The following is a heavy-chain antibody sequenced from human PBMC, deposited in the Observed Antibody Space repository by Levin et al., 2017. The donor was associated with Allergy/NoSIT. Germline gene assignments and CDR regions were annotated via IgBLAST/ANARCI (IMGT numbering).Heavy chain of an antibody. V-gene: IGHV4-61*02. D-gene: IGHD3-10*01. CDR2: IYSSGSA. CDR3: ARAEVGSEH. J-gene: IGHJ4*02. Sequence: PSETLSLTCKVSGGSISSGSYYWSWIRQPAAKGLEWIGRIYSSGSANYNPSLKSRVTISVDTSKNQFSLKLSSVTAAYTAVYYCARAEVGSEHWGQGTLVTVSS. CDR1: GGSISSGSYY.